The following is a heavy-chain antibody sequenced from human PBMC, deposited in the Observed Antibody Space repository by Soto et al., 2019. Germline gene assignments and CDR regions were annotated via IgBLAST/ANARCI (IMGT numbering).Heavy chain of an antibody. V-gene: IGHV4-30-2*01. CDR3: AKMYYDILTAFFWFDP. CDR2: IYHSGST. D-gene: IGHD3-9*01. CDR1: GGSISSGGYS. J-gene: IGHJ5*02. Sequence: SETLSLTCAVSGGSISSGGYSWSWIRQPPGKGLEWIGYIYHSGSTNYNPSLNSRVTISVDTSKNHFSLKLSSVTAADTAVYYCAKMYYDILTAFFWFDPWGQGTLVTVSS.